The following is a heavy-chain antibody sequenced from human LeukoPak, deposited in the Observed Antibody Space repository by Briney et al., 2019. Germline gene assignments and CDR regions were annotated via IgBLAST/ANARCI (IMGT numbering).Heavy chain of an antibody. CDR3: AREGRDGYNRYDN. CDR1: GYTFSSYG. CDR2: ISAYNGNR. V-gene: IGHV1-18*01. D-gene: IGHD5-24*01. J-gene: IGHJ4*02. Sequence: ASVKVSCKASGYTFSSYGISWVRQAPGQGLEWMGWISAYNGNRVYAQKLQGRVTMTTDTSTSTAYMELRSLRSDDTAVYYCAREGRDGYNRYDNWGQGTLVTVSS.